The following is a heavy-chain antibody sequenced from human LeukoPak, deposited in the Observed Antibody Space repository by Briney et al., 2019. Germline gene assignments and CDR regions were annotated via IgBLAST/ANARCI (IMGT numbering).Heavy chain of an antibody. J-gene: IGHJ4*02. CDR2: ISYDGSDR. Sequence: PGGSLRLSCVASGFTFSSYGMHWDRQAPGKGPEWVAVISYDGSDRYYANFVKGRFTISRDNSKNTLFLQTNSMRPEDTAVYYCAKGVSRGVDPTGLEYWGQGTLVTVSS. V-gene: IGHV3-30*18. CDR3: AKGVSRGVDPTGLEY. CDR1: GFTFSSYG. D-gene: IGHD1-1*01.